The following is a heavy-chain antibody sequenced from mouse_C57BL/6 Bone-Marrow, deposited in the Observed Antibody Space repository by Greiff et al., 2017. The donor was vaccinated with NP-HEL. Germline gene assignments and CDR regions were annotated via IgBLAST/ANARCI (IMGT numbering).Heavy chain of an antibody. CDR1: GYAFSSSW. Sequence: VKLMESGPELVKPGASVKISCKASGYAFSSSWMNWVKQRPGKGLEWIGRIYPGDGDTNYNGKFKGKATLTADKSSSTAYMQLSSLTSEDSAVYFCARYELTGYFDYWGQGTTLTVSS. CDR2: IYPGDGDT. D-gene: IGHD4-1*01. CDR3: ARYELTGYFDY. J-gene: IGHJ2*01. V-gene: IGHV1-82*01.